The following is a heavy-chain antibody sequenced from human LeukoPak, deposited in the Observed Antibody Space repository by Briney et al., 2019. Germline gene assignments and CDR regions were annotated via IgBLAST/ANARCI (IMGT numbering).Heavy chain of an antibody. CDR1: GYNFTTYW. CDR3: ARAEFVYYYMDV. J-gene: IGHJ6*03. CDR2: IYPGDSDT. Sequence: GESLKISCKGSGYNFTTYWIGWVRQMPGKGLEWMGIIYPGDSDTRYSPSVQGQVTISADKSISTAYLQWSSLKASDTAMYYCARAEFVYYYMDVWGKGTTVTISS. D-gene: IGHD3-10*01. V-gene: IGHV5-51*01.